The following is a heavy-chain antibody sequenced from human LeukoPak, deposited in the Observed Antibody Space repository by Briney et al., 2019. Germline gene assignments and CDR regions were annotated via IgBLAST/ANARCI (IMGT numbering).Heavy chain of an antibody. CDR1: GAFISSGTYY. V-gene: IGHV4-61*02. D-gene: IGHD3-22*01. CDR2: FYISGST. CDR3: ARDKYYYDSSASIRFDY. J-gene: IGHJ4*02. Sequence: SQTLSLTCTVSGAFISSGTYYWSWIRQPAGKGLEWIGRFYISGSTHYNPSLKSRVTISVDTSKNQFSLKVNSVTAADTAVYYCARDKYYYDSSASIRFDYWGQGTLVTVSS.